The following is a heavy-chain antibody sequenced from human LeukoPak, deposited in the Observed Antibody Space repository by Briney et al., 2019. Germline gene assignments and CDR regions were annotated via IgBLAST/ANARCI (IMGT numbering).Heavy chain of an antibody. CDR1: GYTFTSYY. D-gene: IGHD6-13*01. V-gene: IGHV1-46*01. CDR2: INPSGGST. Sequence: GASVKVSCKASGYTFTSYYMHWERQAPGQGLEWMGIINPSGGSTSYAQKFQGRVTMTRDTSTSTVYMELRSLRSEDTAVYYCASSYSSSWYGDFDYWGQGTLVTVSA. J-gene: IGHJ4*02. CDR3: ASSYSSSWYGDFDY.